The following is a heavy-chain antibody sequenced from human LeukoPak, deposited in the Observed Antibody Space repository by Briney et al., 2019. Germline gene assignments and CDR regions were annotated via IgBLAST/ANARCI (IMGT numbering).Heavy chain of an antibody. D-gene: IGHD5-12*01. CDR3: ARDGVATIPLDY. J-gene: IGHJ4*02. V-gene: IGHV3-74*01. CDR1: GFTFSSYS. CDR2: VNTDGSST. Sequence: GGSLRLSCAASGFTFSSYSMNWVRQAPGKGLVWVSRVNTDGSSTSSADSVKGRFTISRDNAKNTLYLQMNSLRAEDTAVYYCARDGVATIPLDYWGQGTLVTVSS.